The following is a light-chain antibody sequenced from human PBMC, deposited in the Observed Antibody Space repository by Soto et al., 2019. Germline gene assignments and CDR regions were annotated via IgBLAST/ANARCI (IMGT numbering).Light chain of an antibody. CDR3: SSYAASNNFYFV. Sequence: QPVLTQPPSASGSPGQSVTISCTGTSSDVGGYNYVSWYQQYPGRAPKLMIYEVTKRPSGVPDRFSGSESGNTASLTVSGLQAEDEADYYCSSYAASNNFYFVFGGGTKLTVL. CDR2: EVT. J-gene: IGLJ3*02. V-gene: IGLV2-8*01. CDR1: SSDVGGYNY.